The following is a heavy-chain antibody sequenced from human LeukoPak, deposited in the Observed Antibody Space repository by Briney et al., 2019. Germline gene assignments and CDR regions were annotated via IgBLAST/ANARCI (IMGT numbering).Heavy chain of an antibody. Sequence: ASVKVSCKASGGTFSSYAISWVRQAPGQGLEWMGGIIPIFGTANYAQKFQGRVTITADESTNTAYMELSSLRSEDTAVYYCARGLSIAAAGFDYWGQGTLVTVSS. CDR1: GGTFSSYA. D-gene: IGHD6-13*01. V-gene: IGHV1-69*13. J-gene: IGHJ4*02. CDR3: ARGLSIAAAGFDY. CDR2: IIPIFGTA.